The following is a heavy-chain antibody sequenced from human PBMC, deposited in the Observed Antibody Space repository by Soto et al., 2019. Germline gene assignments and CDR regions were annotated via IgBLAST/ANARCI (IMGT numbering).Heavy chain of an antibody. Sequence: GGSLRLSCAATGFMFGTYWMSWVRQAPGKGLEWVANIKHDGNEKYYADSVKGRFTVSRDNVKNFLHLQMSSLRGDDTGVYFCVRATLIWGHYYLRSLDVWDPGPSGSV. J-gene: IGHJ6*02. CDR3: VRATLIWGHYYLRSLDV. D-gene: IGHD3-22*01. CDR2: IKHDGNEK. V-gene: IGHV3-7*01. CDR1: GFMFGTYW.